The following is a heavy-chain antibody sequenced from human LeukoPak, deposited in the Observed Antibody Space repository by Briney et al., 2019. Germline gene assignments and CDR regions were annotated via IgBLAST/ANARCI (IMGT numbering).Heavy chain of an antibody. Sequence: ASVKVSCKASGYTFTSYGISWVRQAPGQGLEWMGWISAYNGNTNYAQKLQGRVTMTTDTSTSTAYMELRSLRSDDTAVYYCARGGGSITIFGVVEAFDIWGQGTMVTLSS. CDR3: ARGGGSITIFGVVEAFDI. CDR2: ISAYNGNT. D-gene: IGHD3-3*01. J-gene: IGHJ3*02. CDR1: GYTFTSYG. V-gene: IGHV1-18*01.